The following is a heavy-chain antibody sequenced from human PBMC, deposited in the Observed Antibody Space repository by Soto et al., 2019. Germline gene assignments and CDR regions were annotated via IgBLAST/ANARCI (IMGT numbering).Heavy chain of an antibody. CDR2: ISYDGSNK. V-gene: IGHV3-30*18. CDR3: AKHLGDIVVVVAATGSMDF. J-gene: IGHJ6*01. D-gene: IGHD2-15*01. CDR1: GFSFISYG. Sequence: WGWMRLSCAACGFSFISYGMHGVRQAPGQGLEWVAVISYDGSNKCYADSVKGRFTISRDNSKNTLYLQMNSLRAEDTAVYYCAKHLGDIVVVVAATGSMDFLGQGSTVTVSS.